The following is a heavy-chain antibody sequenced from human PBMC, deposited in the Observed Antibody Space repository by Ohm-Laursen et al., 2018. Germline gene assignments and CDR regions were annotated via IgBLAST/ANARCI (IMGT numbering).Heavy chain of an antibody. CDR3: ARVLPQAQFSLDY. CDR2: ISPNSGGT. CDR1: GYIFTDYY. V-gene: IGHV1-2*02. J-gene: IGHJ4*02. D-gene: IGHD2/OR15-2a*01. Sequence: SVKVSCKASGYIFTDYYMHWVRQAPGQGLEWMGWISPNSGGTNYAQKFQGRVTMTRDTSISTAYMELSSLRSDDTAVYYCARVLPQAQFSLDYWGQGTLVTVSS.